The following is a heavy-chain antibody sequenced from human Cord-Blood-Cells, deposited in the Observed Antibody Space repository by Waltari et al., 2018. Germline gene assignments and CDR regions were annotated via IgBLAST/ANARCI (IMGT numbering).Heavy chain of an antibody. Sequence: EVQLVESGGGLVQPGGSLKLSCAASGFTFSGSAMHWVRQASGKGLEWVGRIRSKANSYAKAYAASVKGRFTISRDDSKNTAYLQMNSLKTEDTAVYYCTRHSNSGSDYWGQGTLVTVSS. V-gene: IGHV3-73*02. CDR1: GFTFSGSA. CDR3: TRHSNSGSDY. CDR2: IRSKANSYAK. D-gene: IGHD2-21*01. J-gene: IGHJ4*02.